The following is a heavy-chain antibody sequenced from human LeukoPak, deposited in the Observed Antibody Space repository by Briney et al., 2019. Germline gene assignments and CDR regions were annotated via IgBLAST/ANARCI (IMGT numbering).Heavy chain of an antibody. CDR2: IYTSGST. D-gene: IGHD1-14*01. J-gene: IGHJ5*02. CDR3: ARAQTAEPSYKLVYNWFDP. CDR1: GGSISSYY. V-gene: IGHV4-4*07. Sequence: PETLSLTCTVSGGSISSYYWSWIRQPAGKGLEWIGRIYTSGSTNYNPSLKSRVTMSVDTSKNQFSLKLSSVTAADTAVYYCARAQTAEPSYKLVYNWFDPWGQGTLVTVSS.